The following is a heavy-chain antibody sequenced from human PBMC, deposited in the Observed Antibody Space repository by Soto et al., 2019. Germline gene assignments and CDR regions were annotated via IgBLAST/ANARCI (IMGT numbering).Heavy chain of an antibody. Sequence: QVQLVQSGAEVKKPGASVKVSCKASGYTFTDYYMHWVRQAPGQGLEWMGWINPNSGGTNYAQRFQGWVTMTRDTSISTAYIEVNRLTSDDTAVYYCAIAVAGRYWFDPWGQGTLVTVSS. CDR2: INPNSGGT. CDR1: GYTFTDYY. V-gene: IGHV1-2*04. J-gene: IGHJ5*02. D-gene: IGHD6-19*01. CDR3: AIAVAGRYWFDP.